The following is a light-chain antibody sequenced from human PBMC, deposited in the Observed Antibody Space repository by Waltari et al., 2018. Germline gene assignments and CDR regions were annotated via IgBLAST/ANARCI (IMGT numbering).Light chain of an antibody. CDR1: QSVTRT. V-gene: IGKV3-20*01. J-gene: IGKJ1*01. Sequence: EIVLTQSPGTPSLSPGERATLFCRASQSVTRTLAWYQQKSGQAPRLLIYDASSRATGIPDRFSGSGYGTDFSLTISRLEPEDFAVYYCQKYGTLPATFGQGTKVEIK. CDR2: DAS. CDR3: QKYGTLPAT.